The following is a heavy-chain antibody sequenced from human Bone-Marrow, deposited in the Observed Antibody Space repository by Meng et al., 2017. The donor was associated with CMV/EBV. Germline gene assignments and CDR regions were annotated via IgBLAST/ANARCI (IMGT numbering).Heavy chain of an antibody. CDR2: IYSGGST. V-gene: IGHV3-53*01. D-gene: IGHD2-2*01. Sequence: SCAASGFTVSSNYMSWVRQAPGKGLEWVSVIYSGGSTYYADSVKGRFTISRDNSKNTLYLQMNSLRVEDTAVYYCARTAAIRRNAFDIWGQGTMVTVSS. CDR3: ARTAAIRRNAFDI. J-gene: IGHJ3*02. CDR1: GFTVSSNY.